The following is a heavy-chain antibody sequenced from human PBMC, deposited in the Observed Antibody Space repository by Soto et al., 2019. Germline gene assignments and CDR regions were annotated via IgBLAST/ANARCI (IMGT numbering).Heavy chain of an antibody. V-gene: IGHV4-39*01. CDR2: IYYSGST. CDR1: GGSISSSSYY. J-gene: IGHJ4*02. D-gene: IGHD3-10*01. CDR3: ARHSRDYGSGSYYFDY. Sequence: TSETLSLTCTVSGGSISSSSYYWGWIRQPPGKGLEWIGSIYYSGSTYYNPSLKSRVTISVDTSKNQFSLKLSSVTAADTAVYYCARHSRDYGSGSYYFDYWGQGTLVTVSS.